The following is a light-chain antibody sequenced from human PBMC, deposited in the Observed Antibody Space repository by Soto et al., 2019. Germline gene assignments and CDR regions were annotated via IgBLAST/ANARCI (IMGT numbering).Light chain of an antibody. CDR2: AAS. V-gene: IGKV1-6*01. CDR3: LQDHDASWT. J-gene: IGKJ1*01. CDR1: RYIGSD. Sequence: QMTQSPSSLSASVGDRSTITCRASRYIGSDLRWYQQKPGKPPTLLINAASTLQRGCRSGYRGSVSGTKFTHTVNSLQPEDCATYYCLQDHDASWTFGQGTKVDSK.